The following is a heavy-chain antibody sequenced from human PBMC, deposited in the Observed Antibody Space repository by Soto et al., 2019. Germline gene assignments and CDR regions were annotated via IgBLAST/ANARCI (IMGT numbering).Heavy chain of an antibody. CDR3: ATSVGIAPTGEDGMDV. D-gene: IGHD2-8*02. CDR1: GGTFSIYG. CDR2: IIPILTTP. J-gene: IGHJ6*02. V-gene: IGHV1-69*01. Sequence: QVQLVQSGAEVKKTGSSVKVSCKASGGTFSIYGFSWVRQAPGQGPEWIGGIIPILTTPNYAQKFQGRVTIVADESTTTVYMELSSLKFEDTAVYYCATSVGIAPTGEDGMDVGGQGPSVTVSS.